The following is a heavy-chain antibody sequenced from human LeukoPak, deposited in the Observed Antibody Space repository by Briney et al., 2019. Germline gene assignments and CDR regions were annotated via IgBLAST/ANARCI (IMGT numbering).Heavy chain of an antibody. D-gene: IGHD3-16*01. J-gene: IGHJ6*03. Sequence: GGSLRLSCAASGFTLNHYVMTWVRQAPGKGPEWISAISESSSSIYYADSVKGRFTISRDNSKNTLYLDMNSLRAEDTAIYYCAKGGQSYYTYSYMDVWGKGTPVSVSS. CDR3: AKGGQSYYTYSYMDV. CDR1: GFTLNHYV. CDR2: ISESSSSI. V-gene: IGHV3-23*01.